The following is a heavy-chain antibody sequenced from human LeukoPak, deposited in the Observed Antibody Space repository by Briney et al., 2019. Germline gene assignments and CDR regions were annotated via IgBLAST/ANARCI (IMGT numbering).Heavy chain of an antibody. D-gene: IGHD1-1*01. Sequence: SETLSLTCTVSGGSISSYYWSWIRQPPGKGLEWIGEINHSGSTNYNPSLKSRVTISVDTSKNQFSLKLSSVTAADTAVYYCARVSGHVGTGIDYWGQGTLVTVSS. CDR2: INHSGST. J-gene: IGHJ4*02. CDR3: ARVSGHVGTGIDY. CDR1: GGSISSYY. V-gene: IGHV4-34*01.